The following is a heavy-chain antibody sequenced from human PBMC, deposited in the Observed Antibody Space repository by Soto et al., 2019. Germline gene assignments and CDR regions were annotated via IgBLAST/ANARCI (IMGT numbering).Heavy chain of an antibody. D-gene: IGHD6-13*01. Sequence: VESLKISCKGSGYSFTSYWTSWVRQMPWKGLEWMGRIDPSDSYTNYRPSFQGHVTISADKSISTAYLQWSSLKASDTAMYYCARVGTAAGHGREVWGQQTTVSASS. CDR1: GYSFTSYW. J-gene: IGHJ6*02. CDR2: IDPSDSYT. CDR3: ARVGTAAGHGREV. V-gene: IGHV5-10-1*01.